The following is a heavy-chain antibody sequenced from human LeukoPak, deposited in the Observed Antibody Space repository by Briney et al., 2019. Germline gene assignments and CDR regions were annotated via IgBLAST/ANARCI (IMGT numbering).Heavy chain of an antibody. CDR2: IYYTGST. Sequence: SETLSLTCTVSGGSISSSSYYWGWIRQPPGKGLDWIAYIYYTGSTYYNPSLKSRVTISVDTSKNQFSLKLSSVTAADTAVYYCARGGYSYGYAFDYWGQGTLVTVSS. CDR3: ARGGYSYGYAFDY. V-gene: IGHV4-61*05. J-gene: IGHJ4*02. CDR1: GGSISSSSYY. D-gene: IGHD5-18*01.